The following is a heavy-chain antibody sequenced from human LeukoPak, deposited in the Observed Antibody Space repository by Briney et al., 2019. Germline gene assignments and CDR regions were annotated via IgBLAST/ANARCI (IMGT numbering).Heavy chain of an antibody. Sequence: PGGSLRLSCAASGFTFSSYWMSWVRQAPGKGLEWVANIKQDGSEKYYVDSVKGRFTISRDNAKNSLYLQMNSLRAEDTAVYYCARPTYSSSRYFDLWGRGALVTVSS. J-gene: IGHJ2*01. V-gene: IGHV3-7*01. CDR1: GFTFSSYW. CDR3: ARPTYSSSRYFDL. CDR2: IKQDGSEK. D-gene: IGHD6-6*01.